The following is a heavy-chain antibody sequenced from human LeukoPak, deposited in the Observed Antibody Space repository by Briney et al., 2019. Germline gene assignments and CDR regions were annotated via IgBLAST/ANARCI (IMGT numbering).Heavy chain of an antibody. J-gene: IGHJ4*02. CDR2: ISGLGEKT. D-gene: IGHD4/OR15-4a*01. Sequence: PGGSLRLSCATSGFTFYNFAMSWVRRAPGKGLEWVSHISGLGEKTYYADSVQGRFTASRDNSKNTLYLQMNSLRVEDTALYYCARDNVIIPDYGGPDFDYWGQGTQVAVS. CDR3: ARDNVIIPDYGGPDFDY. V-gene: IGHV3-23*01. CDR1: GFTFYNFA.